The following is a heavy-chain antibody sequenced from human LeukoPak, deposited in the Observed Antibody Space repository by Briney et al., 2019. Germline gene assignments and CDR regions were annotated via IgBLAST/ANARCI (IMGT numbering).Heavy chain of an antibody. CDR3: ARAVAGNDAFDI. CDR1: GYTFTSYY. CDR2: INPSGGST. V-gene: IGHV1-46*01. J-gene: IGHJ3*02. D-gene: IGHD6-19*01. Sequence: ASVKVSCKASGYTFTSYYMHWVRQAPGQGPEWMGIINPSGGSTSYAQKFQGRVTMTRDTSTSTVYMELSSLRSEDTAVYYCARAVAGNDAFDIWGQGTMVTVSS.